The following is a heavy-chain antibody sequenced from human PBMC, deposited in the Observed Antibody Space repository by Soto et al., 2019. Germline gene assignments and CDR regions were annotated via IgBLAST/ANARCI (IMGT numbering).Heavy chain of an antibody. D-gene: IGHD3-10*01. CDR2: ISTYNGST. J-gene: IGHJ6*03. CDR1: GYTFTSYA. Sequence: QVQLVQSGAEVRKPGASVKVSCKASGYTFTSYAISWVRQAPGQGLEWMGWISTYNGSTSYAQKLQGRVTMTTDLSTSTAYMELRSLRSDDTAVYYCARDCRFGPGSYKYYYSMDVWGKGTTVTVSS. CDR3: ARDCRFGPGSYKYYYSMDV. V-gene: IGHV1-18*01.